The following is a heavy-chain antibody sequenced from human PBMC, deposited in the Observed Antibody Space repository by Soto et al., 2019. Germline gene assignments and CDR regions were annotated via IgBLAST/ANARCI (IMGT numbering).Heavy chain of an antibody. CDR2: ISSSSSYI. V-gene: IGHV3-21*05. D-gene: IGHD2-2*01. CDR3: AKSYCSSTSCPDHY. Sequence: PGGSLRLSCAASGFTFSSYSMNWVRQAPGKGLEWVSYISSSSSYIYYADSVKGRFTISRDNAKNSLYLQMNSLRAEDTAVYYCAKSYCSSTSCPDHYWGQGTLVTVSS. J-gene: IGHJ4*02. CDR1: GFTFSSYS.